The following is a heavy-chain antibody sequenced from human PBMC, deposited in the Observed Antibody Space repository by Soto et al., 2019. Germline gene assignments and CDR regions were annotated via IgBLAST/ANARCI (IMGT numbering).Heavy chain of an antibody. D-gene: IGHD3-16*01. Sequence: SGGSLRLSCAASGFTFSSSTMNWVRQAPGRGLEWVSTITSDSSYIYYADSVKGRFTISRDNAKKSVDLQMNSLRAEDTAVYYCARELGRRLDYWGRGTLVTVSS. CDR2: ITSDSSYI. V-gene: IGHV3-21*01. CDR3: ARELGRRLDY. J-gene: IGHJ4*02. CDR1: GFTFSSST.